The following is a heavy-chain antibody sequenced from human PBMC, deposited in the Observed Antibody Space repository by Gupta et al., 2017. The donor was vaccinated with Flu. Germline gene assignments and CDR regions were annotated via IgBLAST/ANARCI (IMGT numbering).Heavy chain of an antibody. Sequence: EVQLVESGGGLGQPGGSLRLSCAASEFIFSSYAMHWVRQAPGKGLEYVSGITNNGGNTYYANSVKGRFTISRDNSKNTLYLQMGSLRAEDMAVYYCARGVAPGTRYNWFDPWGQGTLVTVSS. J-gene: IGHJ5*02. CDR1: EFIFSSYA. V-gene: IGHV3-64*01. CDR3: ARGVAPGTRYNWFDP. D-gene: IGHD6-13*01. CDR2: ITNNGGNT.